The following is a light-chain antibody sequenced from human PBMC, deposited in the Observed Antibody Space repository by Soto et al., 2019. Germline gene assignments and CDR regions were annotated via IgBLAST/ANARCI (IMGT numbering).Light chain of an antibody. CDR2: DNN. V-gene: IGLV1-40*01. CDR3: QSYDRSLSGFV. CDR1: ASNIGGHYD. J-gene: IGLJ1*01. Sequence: QSVLTQPPSVSGAPGQRVTISCTGAASNIGGHYDVHWYQQLPGTAPKLLICDNNRRPSGVPDRFSGAKSDTSASLAITGLQAEDEADYYCQSYDRSLSGFVFGTGTKVTVL.